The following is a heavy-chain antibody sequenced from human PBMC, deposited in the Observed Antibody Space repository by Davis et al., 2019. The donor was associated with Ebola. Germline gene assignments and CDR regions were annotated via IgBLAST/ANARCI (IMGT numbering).Heavy chain of an antibody. Sequence: GSLRLSCAVYGGSFSGYYWSWIRQLPGKVLEWNGEINHSGSTNYNPSLKSRVTITVDTSKNQFSLKLSSVTAADTAVYYCARGSSSWVYYGMDVWGQGTTVTVSS. CDR2: INHSGST. J-gene: IGHJ6*02. V-gene: IGHV4-34*01. D-gene: IGHD6-13*01. CDR3: ARGSSSWVYYGMDV. CDR1: GGSFSGYY.